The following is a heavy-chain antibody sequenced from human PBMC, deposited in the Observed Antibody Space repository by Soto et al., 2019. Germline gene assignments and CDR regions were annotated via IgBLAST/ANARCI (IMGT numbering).Heavy chain of an antibody. CDR3: VRGRNYAFDF. CDR2: TYYRSKWYN. D-gene: IGHD2-2*01. J-gene: IGHJ5*01. CDR1: GDSVSSITAG. V-gene: IGHV6-1*01. Sequence: QVQLQQSGPGLVTPSQTLSLICAISGDSVSSITAGWNWIRQSPSRGPEWLGRTYYRSKWYNEYAVSVRSRITVNPDTSKNHFSLHLNSVTPEDTAVYYCVRGRNYAFDFWGQGTLVIVSS.